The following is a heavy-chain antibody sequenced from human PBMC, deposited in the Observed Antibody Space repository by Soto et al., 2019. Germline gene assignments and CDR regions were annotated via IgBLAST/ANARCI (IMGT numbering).Heavy chain of an antibody. CDR3: ARKSFGRSSSLDY. CDR1: GGTFSSYA. J-gene: IGHJ4*02. D-gene: IGHD6-6*01. Sequence: ASVKVSCKASGGTFSSYAISWVRQAPGQGLEWMGGIIPIFGTANYAQKFQGRVTITADESTSTAYMELSSLRSEDTAVYYCARKSFGRSSSLDYWGQGTMVTVSS. CDR2: IIPIFGTA. V-gene: IGHV1-69*13.